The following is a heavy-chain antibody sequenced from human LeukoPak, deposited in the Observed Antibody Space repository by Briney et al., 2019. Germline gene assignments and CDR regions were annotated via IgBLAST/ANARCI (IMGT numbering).Heavy chain of an antibody. CDR3: AIRKSGNAIDY. D-gene: IGHD3-3*01. Sequence: GGSLRLSCAASGFAVSSNYMSWARQAPGKGLEWVAVIYSGGSTNYADSVKGRFTISRDNSKNTLYLLMNSLRAEDTAVYYCAIRKSGNAIDYWGQGTLVTVSS. CDR2: IYSGGST. CDR1: GFAVSSNY. J-gene: IGHJ4*02. V-gene: IGHV3-66*01.